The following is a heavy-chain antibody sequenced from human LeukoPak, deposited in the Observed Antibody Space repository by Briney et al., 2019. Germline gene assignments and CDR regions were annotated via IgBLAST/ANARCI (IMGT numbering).Heavy chain of an antibody. Sequence: QPGGSLRLSCAASGFTFSSFGMNWVRQAPGKGLEWVSYISTSSSTIYYADSVKGRFTISRDNAKNSLYLQMNSLRADDTAVYYCARVKKGAAAGFDYWGQGTLVTVSS. J-gene: IGHJ4*02. V-gene: IGHV3-48*01. CDR2: ISTSSSTI. CDR3: ARVKKGAAAGFDY. CDR1: GFTFSSFG. D-gene: IGHD6-13*01.